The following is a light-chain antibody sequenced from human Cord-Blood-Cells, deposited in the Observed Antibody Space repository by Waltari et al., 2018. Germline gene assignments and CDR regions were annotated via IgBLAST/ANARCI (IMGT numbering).Light chain of an antibody. CDR3: QQYYSTPHT. CDR2: CAS. CDR1: PSVLSSSNNKNY. Sequence: DIVMNQSPDSLAVSLVERVTINCKSSPSVLSSSNNKNYLAWYQQKPGQPPKLLIYCASTRESGVPDRFSGSGSGTDFTLTISRLQAEDVAVYYCQQYYSTPHTFGQGTKLEIK. J-gene: IGKJ2*01. V-gene: IGKV4-1*01.